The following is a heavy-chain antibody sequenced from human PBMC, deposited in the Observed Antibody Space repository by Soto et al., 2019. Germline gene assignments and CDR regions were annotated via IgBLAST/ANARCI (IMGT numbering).Heavy chain of an antibody. CDR1: GYTFTSFA. V-gene: IGHV1-3*01. J-gene: IGHJ4*02. D-gene: IGHD2-2*01. CDR2: INAGNGNT. Sequence: ASVKVSCKASGYTFTSFAVHWVRQAPGQRLEWMGWINAGNGNTKYSQKFQGRVTITRDTSASIAYMELSSLRSEDTAVYYCARARYCVSRSCWPLDYWGQGTLVTVSS. CDR3: ARARYCVSRSCWPLDY.